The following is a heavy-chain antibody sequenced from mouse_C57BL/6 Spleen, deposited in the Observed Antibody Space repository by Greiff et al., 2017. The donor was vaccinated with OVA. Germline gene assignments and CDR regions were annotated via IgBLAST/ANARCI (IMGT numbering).Heavy chain of an antibody. Sequence: QVQLQQPGAELVMPGASVKLSCKASGYTFTSYWMHWVKQRPGQGLEWIGEIDPSDSYTNYNQKFKGKSTLTVDKSSSTAYMQLSSLTSEDSAVYYCARGGNYHYYAMDYWGQGTSVTVSS. D-gene: IGHD2-1*01. CDR2: IDPSDSYT. V-gene: IGHV1-69*01. J-gene: IGHJ4*01. CDR1: GYTFTSYW. CDR3: ARGGNYHYYAMDY.